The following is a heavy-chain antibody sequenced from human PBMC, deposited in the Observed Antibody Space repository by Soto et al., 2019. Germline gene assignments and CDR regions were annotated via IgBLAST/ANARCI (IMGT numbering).Heavy chain of an antibody. CDR3: GRRMGARSGYYYFALDA. Sequence: GESLKISCQGSGYSFSTYWLSWVRQMPGKGLEWMGRIRPSESNAIYSPPSQGHVTISVDKSIHTIYLPWSSVRTSDSAMYYCGRRMGARSGYYYFALDAWGQGTTVTVSS. J-gene: IGHJ6*02. D-gene: IGHD1-26*01. CDR1: GYSFSTYW. V-gene: IGHV5-10-1*01. CDR2: IRPSESNA.